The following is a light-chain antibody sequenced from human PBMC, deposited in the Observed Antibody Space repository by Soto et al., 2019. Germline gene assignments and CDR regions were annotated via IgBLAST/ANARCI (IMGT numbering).Light chain of an antibody. Sequence: EIVSTQSPATLSFSPRERATPSCRASQSVKTFLVWYQQRPGQAPRLLIYDASHRAAGIPARFSGSGFGTDFTLTISSLEPEDAAVYYCQQRSNWPPITFGQGTRLEIK. CDR2: DAS. CDR3: QQRSNWPPIT. CDR1: QSVKTF. J-gene: IGKJ5*01. V-gene: IGKV3-11*01.